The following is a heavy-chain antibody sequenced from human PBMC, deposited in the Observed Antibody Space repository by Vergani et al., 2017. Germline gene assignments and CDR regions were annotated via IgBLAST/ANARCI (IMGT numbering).Heavy chain of an antibody. V-gene: IGHV3-21*06. CDR2: IGSGGPYI. CDR1: GFTFSDFS. Sequence: EVQLLESGGGLVKPGGSLRLSCAASGFTFSDFSMSWVRQAPGKGLEWVAFIGSGGPYINYADSVKGRFIISRDNTNNSLFLQLRSLRAEDAAVYYCARDCTSGGCPDNYGMDVWGQGATVTVSS. CDR3: ARDCTSGGCPDNYGMDV. J-gene: IGHJ6*02. D-gene: IGHD2-8*01.